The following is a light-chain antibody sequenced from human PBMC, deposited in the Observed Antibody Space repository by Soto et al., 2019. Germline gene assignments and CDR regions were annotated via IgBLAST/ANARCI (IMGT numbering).Light chain of an antibody. CDR1: SSDVGAYNY. CDR2: EVS. V-gene: IGLV2-8*01. J-gene: IGLJ2*01. Sequence: QSVLTQPPSASGSPGQSVTISCTGTSSDVGAYNYVSWYQQHPGKAPKLMIYEVSKRPSGVPDRFSGSKSGNTASLTVSGLHAEDEADYYCSSYAGSNNHVVFGGGTQLTVL. CDR3: SSYAGSNNHVV.